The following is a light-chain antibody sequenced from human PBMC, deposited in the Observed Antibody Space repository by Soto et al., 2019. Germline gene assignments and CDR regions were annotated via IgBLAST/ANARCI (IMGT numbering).Light chain of an antibody. Sequence: EIVMTQSPATLSVSPGERATLSCRASQSVSSNLDWYQQKPGQAPRLLIYGASTRATGIPARFSGSGSVTEFTLTISSLQSEDFAVYYCQQYNSWPPGTFGQGTKLEIK. CDR1: QSVSSN. CDR2: GAS. J-gene: IGKJ2*01. CDR3: QQYNSWPPGT. V-gene: IGKV3-15*01.